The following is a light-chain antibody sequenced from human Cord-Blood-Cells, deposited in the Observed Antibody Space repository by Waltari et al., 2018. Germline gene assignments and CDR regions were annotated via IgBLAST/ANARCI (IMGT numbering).Light chain of an antibody. CDR1: QSVSSY. J-gene: IGKJ5*01. Sequence: EIVLTQSPATLSLSPGARATLSCRASQSVSSYLAWYQQKPGQAPRLLIYDASNRATGIPARFSGSWSGTDFTLTISRLEPEDFAVYYCQQRSNWPPITFGQGTRLEI. CDR2: DAS. V-gene: IGKV3-11*01. CDR3: QQRSNWPPIT.